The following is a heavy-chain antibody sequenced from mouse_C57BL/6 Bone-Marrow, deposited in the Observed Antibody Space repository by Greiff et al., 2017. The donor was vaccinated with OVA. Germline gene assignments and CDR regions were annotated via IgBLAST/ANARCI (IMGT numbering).Heavy chain of an antibody. CDR1: GFNIKDYY. CDR2: IDPEDGET. CDR3: AISLGWARDY. D-gene: IGHD6-5*01. Sequence: DVQLPESGAELVKPGASVKLSCTASGFNIKDYYMHWVKQRTEQGLEWIGRIDPEDGETKYAPKFQGKATITADTSSNTAYLQLSSRTAEDTAVYYCAISLGWARDYWGQGTSVTVSS. J-gene: IGHJ4*01. V-gene: IGHV14-2*01.